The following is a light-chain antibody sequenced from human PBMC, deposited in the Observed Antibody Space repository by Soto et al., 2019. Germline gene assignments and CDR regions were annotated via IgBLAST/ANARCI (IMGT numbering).Light chain of an antibody. V-gene: IGLV2-14*01. CDR1: TSDVGGYNY. CDR2: EVT. J-gene: IGLJ1*01. CDR3: AAWDDSLNGRV. Sequence: QSVLTQPASVSGSPGQSITISCTGTTSDVGGYNYVSWYQQRPGKAPKVIIFEVTNRPSGVSNRFSGSKSGNTASLTISGLQAEDEADYYCAAWDDSLNGRVFGTGTKLTVL.